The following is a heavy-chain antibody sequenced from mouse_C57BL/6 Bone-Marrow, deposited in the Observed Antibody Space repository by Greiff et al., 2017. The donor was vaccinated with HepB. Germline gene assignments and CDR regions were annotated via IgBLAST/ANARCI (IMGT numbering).Heavy chain of an antibody. V-gene: IGHV1-76*01. CDR2: IYPGSGNT. Sequence: QVQLQQSGAELVRPGASVKLSCKASGYTFTDYYINWVKQRPGQGLEWIARIYPGSGNTYYNEKFKGKATLTAEKSSSTAYMQLSSLTSEDSAVYFCARGEAVCAMDYWGQGTSVTVSS. CDR1: GYTFTDYY. D-gene: IGHD1-1*01. CDR3: ARGEAVCAMDY. J-gene: IGHJ4*01.